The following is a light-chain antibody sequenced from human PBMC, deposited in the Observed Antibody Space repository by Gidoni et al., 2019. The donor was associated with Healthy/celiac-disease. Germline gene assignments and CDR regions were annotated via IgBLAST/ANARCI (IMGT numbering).Light chain of an antibody. CDR2: GAS. CDR3: QQYNNWPPEYT. V-gene: IGKV3-15*01. CDR1: QSVSSN. J-gene: IGKJ2*01. Sequence: EIVMTHYPATLSVSPGERAHLSCRASQSVSSNLAWYQQKPGQAPRLLIYGASTRPTGIPARFSGSGSGSEFTLTISSLQSEDFAVYYCQQYNNWPPEYTFGQGTKLEIK.